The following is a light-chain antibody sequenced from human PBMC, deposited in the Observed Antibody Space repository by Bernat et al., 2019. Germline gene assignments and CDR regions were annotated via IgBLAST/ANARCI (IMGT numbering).Light chain of an antibody. V-gene: IGKV2-24*01. CDR2: RIS. CDR1: ASLVHSHGNTY. J-gene: IGKJ1*01. CDR3: MQATHCPWT. Sequence: DIVMTQTPLFSPVTLGQPASISCRSSASLVHSHGNTYLTWLHQRPGHPPRLLIYRISNRFSGVPDRFSGSGAGTAFTLKISRVEADDVGVYYCMQATHCPWTFGQGTKVEI.